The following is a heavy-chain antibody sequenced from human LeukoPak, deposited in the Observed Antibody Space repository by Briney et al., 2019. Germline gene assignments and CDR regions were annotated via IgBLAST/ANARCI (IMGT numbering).Heavy chain of an antibody. CDR3: ARRDSSSWYGVDY. CDR1: GFTFSDYY. Sequence: GGSLRLSCAASGFTFSDYYMSWIRQAPGKGLEWFSYISSSGRTIYYADSVEGRFTISRDNAKNSLFLQMNSLRAEDTAVYYCARRDSSSWYGVDYWGQGTLVTVSS. J-gene: IGHJ4*02. CDR2: ISSSGRTI. V-gene: IGHV3-11*01. D-gene: IGHD6-13*01.